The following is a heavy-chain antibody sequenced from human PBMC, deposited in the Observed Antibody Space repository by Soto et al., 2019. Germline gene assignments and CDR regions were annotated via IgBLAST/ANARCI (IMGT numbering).Heavy chain of an antibody. J-gene: IGHJ4*02. CDR1: GYTFTDYH. D-gene: IGHD3-10*01. CDR2: MNPDNSVT. V-gene: IGHV1-8*02. CDR3: ARRRGGGWFGESRLAF. Sequence: QVQLVQSGADVNTLGASVRVSCRASGYTFTDYHITWVRQATGQGLAWMGLMNPDNSVTGIGEKFQGRVTMTRKTSISTGYLDVNSLTSEATAVYYCARRRGGGWFGESRLAFWGQGTEVTVSS.